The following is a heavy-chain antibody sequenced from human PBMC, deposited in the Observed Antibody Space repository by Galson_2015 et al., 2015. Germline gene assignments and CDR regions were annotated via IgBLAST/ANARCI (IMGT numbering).Heavy chain of an antibody. CDR3: ARGVGATVYYYYMDV. J-gene: IGHJ6*03. CDR1: GYTFTSYA. Sequence: SVKVSCKASGYTFTSYAMHWVRQAPGQRLEWMGWINAGNGNTKYSQKFQGRVTITRDTSASTAYMELSSLRSEDTAVYYCARGVGATVYYYYMDVWGKGTTVTVSS. D-gene: IGHD1-26*01. V-gene: IGHV1-3*01. CDR2: INAGNGNT.